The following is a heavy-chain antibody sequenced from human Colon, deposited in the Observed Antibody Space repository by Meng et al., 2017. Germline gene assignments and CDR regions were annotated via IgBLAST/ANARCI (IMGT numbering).Heavy chain of an antibody. CDR3: ARGGSRTSKLNFGY. CDR1: GYTLTTYE. J-gene: IGHJ4*02. V-gene: IGHV7-4-1*02. CDR2: NRANNGKP. D-gene: IGHD2-2*01. Sequence: QVQLVQSGSELKKPGASVKVSCKASGYTLTTYEINWGGQSTGQGLEWMGWNRANNGKPMSAEGLTGRFVFSLDTSVSTEYLQISSLKADDTAVYYCARGGSRTSKLNFGYWGQGTLVTVSS.